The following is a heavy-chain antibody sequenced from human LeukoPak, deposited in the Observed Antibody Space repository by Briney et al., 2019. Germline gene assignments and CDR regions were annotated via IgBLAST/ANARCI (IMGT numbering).Heavy chain of an antibody. CDR1: GFTFSSYA. D-gene: IGHD4-23*01. CDR3: ARGRPHGNDY. V-gene: IGHV3-30-3*01. Sequence: PGRSLRLSCAASGFTFSSYAMHWVRQAPGKGLEWVAVISYDGSNKYYAESVKGRFTISRDNSKNTLYLQMISLRAEDTAVYYCARGRPHGNDYWGQGTLVTVSS. J-gene: IGHJ4*02. CDR2: ISYDGSNK.